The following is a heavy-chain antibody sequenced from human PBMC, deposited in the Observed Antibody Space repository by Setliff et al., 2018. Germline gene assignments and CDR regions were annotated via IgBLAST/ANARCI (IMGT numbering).Heavy chain of an antibody. CDR3: ARDRYYNSWSGTSITAPHDAFDI. J-gene: IGHJ3*02. CDR2: INPSGGLT. V-gene: IGHV1-46*03. Sequence: ASVKVSCKASGYTLTNYYMHWVRQAPGQGLEWMGIINPSGGLTRYARKFQGRVTMTRDTSTSTVYMEVSSQRSEDTAVYYCARDRYYNSWSGTSITAPHDAFDIWGQGTMVTVSS. D-gene: IGHD3-3*01. CDR1: GYTLTNYY.